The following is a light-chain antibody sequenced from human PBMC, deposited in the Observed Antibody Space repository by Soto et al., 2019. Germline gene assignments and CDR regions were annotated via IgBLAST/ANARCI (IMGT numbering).Light chain of an antibody. J-gene: IGLJ2*01. Sequence: SYELTQPPSVSVAPGQTARITCGGDHIGGKSVHWYQQKPGQAPLLVVYDDADRPSGIPERFSGSNSDNTATLTIGRVEAGDEADYYWQVWDAGSDHVVFGGGTQLTVL. CDR2: DDA. V-gene: IGLV3-21*02. CDR1: HIGGKS. CDR3: QVWDAGSDHVV.